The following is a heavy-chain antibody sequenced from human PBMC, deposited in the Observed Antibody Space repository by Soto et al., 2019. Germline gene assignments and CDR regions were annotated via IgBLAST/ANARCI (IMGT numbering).Heavy chain of an antibody. Sequence: QVQLVQSGAEVKKPGSSVKVSCKASGATYSNSAINWVRPAPGQGLEWMGGIKPSLGLPDYAHKFQGRVTITADESTNTFYRDLGSLRSEERSLYLCARGGVDVVSTSAFDYWGQGTLVTVSS. V-gene: IGHV1-69*10. CDR2: IKPSLGLP. CDR3: ARGGVDVVSTSAFDY. J-gene: IGHJ4*02. CDR1: GATYSNSA. D-gene: IGHD5-12*01.